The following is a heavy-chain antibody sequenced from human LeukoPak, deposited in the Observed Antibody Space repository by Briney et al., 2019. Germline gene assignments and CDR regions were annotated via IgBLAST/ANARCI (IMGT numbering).Heavy chain of an antibody. D-gene: IGHD1-14*01. CDR3: ARDPGPPAYYYYYMDV. V-gene: IGHV4-59*12. J-gene: IGHJ6*03. CDR2: IYYTGST. CDR1: GGSISTYY. Sequence: SETLSLTCTVSGGSISTYYWSWIRQPPGKGLEWIGYIYYTGSTSYNPSLKSRVTISVDTSKNQFSLKLSSVTAADTAVYYCARDPGPPAYYYYYMDVWGKGTTVTVSS.